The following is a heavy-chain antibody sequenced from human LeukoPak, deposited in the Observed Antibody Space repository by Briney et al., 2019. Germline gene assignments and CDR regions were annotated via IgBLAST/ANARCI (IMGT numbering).Heavy chain of an antibody. D-gene: IGHD3-3*01. CDR3: AKARDFGVDHFDY. CDR1: GFTFSSYG. Sequence: GGSLRLSCAASGFTFSSYGMHWVRQAPGKGLEWVAFIRYDGSNKYYADSVKGRFTISRDNSKNTLYLQMNSLRAEDTAVCYCAKARDFGVDHFDYWGQGTLVTVSS. V-gene: IGHV3-30*02. CDR2: IRYDGSNK. J-gene: IGHJ4*02.